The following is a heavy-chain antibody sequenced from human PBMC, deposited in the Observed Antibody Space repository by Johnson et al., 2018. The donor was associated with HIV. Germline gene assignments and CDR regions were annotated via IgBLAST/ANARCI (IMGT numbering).Heavy chain of an antibody. Sequence: VQLVESGGGLVQPGGSLRLSCAASEFTFSRYWMSWVRQAPGKGLEWVANIKQDGSEKYYVDSVKGRFTISRDNSKNTLYLQMNSLRAEDTAVYYCVKGIDSSSWYAFDIWGQGTMVTVSS. V-gene: IGHV3-7*02. CDR1: EFTFSRYW. D-gene: IGHD6-13*01. CDR2: IKQDGSEK. CDR3: VKGIDSSSWYAFDI. J-gene: IGHJ3*02.